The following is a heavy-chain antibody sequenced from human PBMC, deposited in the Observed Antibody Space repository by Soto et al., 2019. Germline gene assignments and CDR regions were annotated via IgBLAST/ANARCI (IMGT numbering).Heavy chain of an antibody. CDR1: GYTFTSYD. J-gene: IGHJ6*03. CDR2: MNPNSGNT. V-gene: IGHV1-8*01. Sequence: ASVKVSCKASGYTFTSYDINWVRQATGQGLEWMGWMNPNSGNTGYAQKFQGRVTMTRNTSISTAYMELSSLRSEDTAVYYCARRKGDHYYYYMDVWGKGTTVTVSS. CDR3: ARRKGDHYYYYMDV.